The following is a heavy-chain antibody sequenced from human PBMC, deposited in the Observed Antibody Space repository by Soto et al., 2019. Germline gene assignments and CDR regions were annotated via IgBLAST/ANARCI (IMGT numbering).Heavy chain of an antibody. Sequence: LRLSCAASGFTFSSYGMHWVRQAPGKGLEWVAVISYDGSNKYYADSVKGRFTISRDNSKNTLYLQMNSLRAEDTAVYYCAKDKGAFDRLWFGYYYYGMDVWGQGTTVTVSS. CDR2: ISYDGSNK. V-gene: IGHV3-30*18. CDR1: GFTFSSYG. J-gene: IGHJ6*02. CDR3: AKDKGAFDRLWFGYYYYGMDV. D-gene: IGHD3-10*01.